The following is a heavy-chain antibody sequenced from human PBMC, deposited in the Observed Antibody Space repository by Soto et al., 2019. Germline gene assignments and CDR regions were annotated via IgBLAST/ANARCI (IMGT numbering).Heavy chain of an antibody. CDR3: ARVYSGYDLLYYYGMDV. CDR2: MNPNSGNT. Sequence: QVQLVQSGAEVKKPGASVKVSCKASGYTFTSYDINWVRQATGQGLEWMGWMNPNSGNTGYAQKFQGRVTMTRNTTISTAYMEPSSLRSEDTAVYYCARVYSGYDLLYYYGMDVWGQGTTVTVSS. CDR1: GYTFTSYD. D-gene: IGHD5-12*01. J-gene: IGHJ6*02. V-gene: IGHV1-8*01.